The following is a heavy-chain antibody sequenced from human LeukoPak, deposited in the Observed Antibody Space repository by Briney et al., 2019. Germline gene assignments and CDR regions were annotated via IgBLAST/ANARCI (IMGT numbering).Heavy chain of an antibody. Sequence: SETLSLTCTVSGGSISSSFYYWGWIRQPPGKGLEWIGSIYYSGNTYYNPSLKSRVTISVDTSKNQFSLKLSSVTAADTAVYYCARDLSEEGTFDYWGQGTLVTVSS. CDR1: GGSISSSFYY. D-gene: IGHD2/OR15-2a*01. J-gene: IGHJ4*02. V-gene: IGHV4-39*07. CDR2: IYYSGNT. CDR3: ARDLSEEGTFDY.